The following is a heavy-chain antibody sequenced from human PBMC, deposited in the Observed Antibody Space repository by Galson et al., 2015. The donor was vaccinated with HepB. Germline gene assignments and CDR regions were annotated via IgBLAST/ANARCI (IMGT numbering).Heavy chain of an antibody. Sequence: LSLTCAVYVGSFSGYYWSWIRQSPGQGLEWIGEINHSGSTNYNPSLKSRVAISVDTSKNQFSLRLTSVTAADTAVYYCARGGYCTGGVCYGGGFDPWGQGTLVTVSS. J-gene: IGHJ5*02. CDR1: VGSFSGYY. CDR3: ARGGYCTGGVCYGGGFDP. CDR2: INHSGST. D-gene: IGHD2-8*02. V-gene: IGHV4-34*01.